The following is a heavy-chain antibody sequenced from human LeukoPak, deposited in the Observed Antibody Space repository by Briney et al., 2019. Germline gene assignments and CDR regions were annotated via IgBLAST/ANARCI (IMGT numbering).Heavy chain of an antibody. CDR3: ASGRVSRFDN. V-gene: IGHV4-59*08. Sequence: SETLSLTCTVSGDSISSNYWSWVRRPPGKGLEWVGYIHYSGSTNYNPSLKSRVTISVDMSKNQFSLRLSSVTAADTALYYCASGRVSRFDNWGQGTLVTVSS. J-gene: IGHJ4*02. CDR2: IHYSGST. CDR1: GDSISSNY. D-gene: IGHD5/OR15-5a*01.